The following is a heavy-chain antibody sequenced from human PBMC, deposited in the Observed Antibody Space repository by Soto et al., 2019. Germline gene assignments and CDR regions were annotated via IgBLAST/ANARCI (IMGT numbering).Heavy chain of an antibody. CDR3: ATTREGQLAAFDI. D-gene: IGHD6-6*01. CDR2: IYPGDSDT. Sequence: GESLKISCNGSGYIFTSYWIGWVRQMPGKGLEWMGIIYPGDSDTRYSPSFQGQVTISADKSISTAYLQWSSLKASDTAMYYCATTREGQLAAFDIWGQGTMVTVSS. V-gene: IGHV5-51*01. J-gene: IGHJ3*02. CDR1: GYIFTSYW.